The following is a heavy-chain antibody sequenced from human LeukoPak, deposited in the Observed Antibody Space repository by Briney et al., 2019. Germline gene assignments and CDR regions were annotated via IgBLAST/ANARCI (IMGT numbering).Heavy chain of an antibody. D-gene: IGHD4-23*01. V-gene: IGHV3-30-3*01. Sequence: PGRSLRLSCAASGFTFSSYTMHWVRQAPGKGLEWVAVISYDGSNKYYADSVKGRFTISRDKSKNTVYLQMNSLRAEDTAVYFCARADYGGNLFFDYWGQGALVTVSS. CDR2: ISYDGSNK. CDR1: GFTFSSYT. CDR3: ARADYGGNLFFDY. J-gene: IGHJ4*02.